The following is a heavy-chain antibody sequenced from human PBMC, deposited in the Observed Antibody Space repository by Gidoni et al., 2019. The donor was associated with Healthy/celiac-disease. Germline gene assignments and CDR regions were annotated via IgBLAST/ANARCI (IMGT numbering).Heavy chain of an antibody. J-gene: IGHJ6*02. CDR3: ARRSTLRTYYYYYGMDV. CDR1: GGSISSSSYY. D-gene: IGHD3-16*01. CDR2: IYYSGST. V-gene: IGHV4-39*01. Sequence: QLQLQESGPGLVKPSETLSLTCTVSGGSISSSSYYWGWIRQPPGKGLEWIGSIYYSGSTYYNPSLKSRVTISVDTSKNQFSLKLSSVTAADTAVYYCARRSTLRTYYYYYGMDVWGQGTTVTVSS.